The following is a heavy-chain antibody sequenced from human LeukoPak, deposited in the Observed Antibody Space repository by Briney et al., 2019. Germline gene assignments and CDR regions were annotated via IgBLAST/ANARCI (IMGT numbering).Heavy chain of an antibody. CDR3: ARDHVLGGVDAFDI. V-gene: IGHV4-31*03. D-gene: IGHD2-8*02. Sequence: PSETLSLTCTVSGGSISSGGYFCSWIRQHPGKGLEWIGYIYYSGDTFYNPSLKSRVTISVDTSKNQFSLKLSSVTAADTAVYYCARDHVLGGVDAFDIWGQGTMVTVSS. J-gene: IGHJ3*02. CDR2: IYYSGDT. CDR1: GGSISSGGYF.